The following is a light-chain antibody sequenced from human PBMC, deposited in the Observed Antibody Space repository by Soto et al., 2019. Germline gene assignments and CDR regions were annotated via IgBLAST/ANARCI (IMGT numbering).Light chain of an antibody. V-gene: IGLV4-60*02. CDR3: ETWGSNTRV. CDR1: SGHSSYI. Sequence: QPVLTQSSSASASLGSSVKPTCTLSSGHSSYIIAWHQQQPGKAPRYLMKLEGSGSYNKGSGVPDRFSGSSSGADRYLTISNLQFEDEADYYCETWGSNTRVFGGGTKLTVL. J-gene: IGLJ3*02. CDR2: LEGSGSY.